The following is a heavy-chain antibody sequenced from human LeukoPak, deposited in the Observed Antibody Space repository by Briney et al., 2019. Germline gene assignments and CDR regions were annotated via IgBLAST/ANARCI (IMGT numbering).Heavy chain of an antibody. J-gene: IGHJ5*02. CDR3: ARDLFRDGSNWFDP. Sequence: ASVKVSCKASGYTFTTNSINWVRQAPGQGLELMGWINTNTRNPTYARGLTGRFVFSLDTSVSTAYLQISSLKAEDTAVYYCARDLFRDGSNWFDPWGQGTLVIVSS. V-gene: IGHV7-4-1*02. CDR1: GYTFTTNS. D-gene: IGHD3-10*01. CDR2: INTNTRNP.